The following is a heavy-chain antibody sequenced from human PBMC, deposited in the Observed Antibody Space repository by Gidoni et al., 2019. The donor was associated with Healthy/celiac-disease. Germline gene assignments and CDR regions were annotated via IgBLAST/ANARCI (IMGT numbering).Heavy chain of an antibody. CDR1: GFTFSSYG. Sequence: QVQLVESGGGVVQSWRSLRLSCAASGFTFSSYGMHWVRQAPGKGLEWVAVIWYDRSNKGYADSVKGRFTISRDNSKNTMYLQMNSLRAEDTAVYYCARDVREEAGTTSLDYWGQGTLVTVSS. CDR3: ARDVREEAGTTSLDY. J-gene: IGHJ4*02. D-gene: IGHD1-7*01. CDR2: IWYDRSNK. V-gene: IGHV3-33*01.